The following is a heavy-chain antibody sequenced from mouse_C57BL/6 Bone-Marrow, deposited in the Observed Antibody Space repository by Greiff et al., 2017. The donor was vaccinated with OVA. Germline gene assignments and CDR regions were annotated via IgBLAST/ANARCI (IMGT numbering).Heavy chain of an antibody. V-gene: IGHV1-26*01. CDR3: ASTVVAYYYAMDY. CDR1: GYTFTDYY. Sequence: VQLQQSGPELVKPGASVKISCKASGYTFTDYYMNWVKQSHGKSLEWIGDINPNNGGTSYNQKFKGKATLTVDKSSSTAYMELRSLTSEDSADYYWASTVVAYYYAMDYWGQGTSVTVSS. J-gene: IGHJ4*01. D-gene: IGHD1-1*01. CDR2: INPNNGGT.